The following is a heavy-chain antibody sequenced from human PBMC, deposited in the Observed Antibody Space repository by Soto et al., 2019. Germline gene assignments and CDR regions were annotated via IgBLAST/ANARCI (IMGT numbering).Heavy chain of an antibody. D-gene: IGHD3-22*01. J-gene: IGHJ4*02. Sequence: ASVKVSCKVSGYALTELSMHWVRQAPGKGLEWMGGFDPEDGETIYAQKFQGRVTMTEDTSTDTAYMELSSLRSEDTAVYYCATDGYYDSSGYYYGLYYWGQGTLVTVSS. CDR3: ATDGYYDSSGYYYGLYY. CDR2: FDPEDGET. CDR1: GYALTELS. V-gene: IGHV1-24*01.